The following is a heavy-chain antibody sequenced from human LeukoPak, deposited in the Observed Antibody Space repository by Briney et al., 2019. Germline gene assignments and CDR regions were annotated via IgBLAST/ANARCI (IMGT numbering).Heavy chain of an antibody. CDR2: IKQDGSEK. D-gene: IGHD3-16*01. Sequence: GGSLRLSCAASGFTFSSYWMSWVRQAPGKGLEWVANIKQDGSEKYYVDSVKGRFTISRDNAKNSLYLQMNSLRAEDTAVYYCARGSSLHCYYYYGMDVWGQGTTVTVSS. CDR3: ARGSSLHCYYYYGMDV. J-gene: IGHJ6*02. V-gene: IGHV3-7*01. CDR1: GFTFSSYW.